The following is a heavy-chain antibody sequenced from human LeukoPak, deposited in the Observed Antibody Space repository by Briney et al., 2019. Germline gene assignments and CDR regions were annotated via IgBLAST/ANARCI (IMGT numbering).Heavy chain of an antibody. CDR3: ARQDCSSTSCYVRARWFDP. D-gene: IGHD2-2*01. CDR1: GGSFSGYY. Sequence: SETLSLTCAVYGGSFSGYYWSWIRQPPGKGLEWIGEINHSGSTNYNPSLKSRVTISVDTSKNRFSLKLSSVTAADTAVYYCARQDCSSTSCYVRARWFDPWGQGTLVTVSS. J-gene: IGHJ5*02. V-gene: IGHV4-34*01. CDR2: INHSGST.